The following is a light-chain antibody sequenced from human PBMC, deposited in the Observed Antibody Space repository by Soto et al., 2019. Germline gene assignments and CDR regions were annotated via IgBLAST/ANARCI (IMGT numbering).Light chain of an antibody. V-gene: IGKV3-15*01. Sequence: ASQSVSSNLAWYQQKPGQAPRLLIYGASTRATGIPARFSGSGSGTESTYVCGLRISADLPVHYMRDHDNLLGTFPQGTKVDIK. CDR2: GAS. CDR3: RDHDNLLGT. CDR1: QSVSSN. J-gene: IGKJ1*01.